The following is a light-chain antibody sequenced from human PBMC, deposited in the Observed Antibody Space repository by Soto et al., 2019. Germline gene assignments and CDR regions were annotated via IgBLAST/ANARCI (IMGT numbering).Light chain of an antibody. CDR2: KAS. CDR1: QGISTW. V-gene: IGKV1-5*03. Sequence: DIQMTQSPSTLSAYVGDRVTITCRASQGISTWLAWFQQKPGKAPKLLIYKASTLKSGVPSRFSGSGSGTEFTLTISNLQSEDFAVYYCHQYNKWPPITCGQGTRLEIK. J-gene: IGKJ5*01. CDR3: HQYNKWPPIT.